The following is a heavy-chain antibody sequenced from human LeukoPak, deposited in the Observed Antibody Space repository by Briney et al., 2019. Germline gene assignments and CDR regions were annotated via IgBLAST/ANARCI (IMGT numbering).Heavy chain of an antibody. Sequence: PGGSLRPSCAASGFTFSSYAMSWVRQAPGKGLEWVSAISGSGGSTYYADSVKGRFTISRDNSKNTLYLQMNGLRAEDTAVYYCAKDDPPYAEFDWLYDYWGQGTLVTVSS. CDR3: AKDDPPYAEFDWLYDY. D-gene: IGHD3-9*01. J-gene: IGHJ4*02. CDR2: ISGSGGST. CDR1: GFTFSSYA. V-gene: IGHV3-23*01.